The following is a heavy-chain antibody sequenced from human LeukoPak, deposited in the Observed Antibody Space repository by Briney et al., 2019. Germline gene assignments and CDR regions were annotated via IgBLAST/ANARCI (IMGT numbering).Heavy chain of an antibody. CDR1: GGSISSSSYY. V-gene: IGHV4-39*07. Sequence: SSETLSLTCTVSGGSISSSSYYWGWIRQPPGKGLEWIGSIYYSGSTYYNPSLKSRVTISVDTSKNQFSLKLSSVTAADTAVYYCARSHITGTTNLIFDYWGQGTLVTVSS. CDR3: ARSHITGTTNLIFDY. CDR2: IYYSGST. J-gene: IGHJ4*02. D-gene: IGHD1-20*01.